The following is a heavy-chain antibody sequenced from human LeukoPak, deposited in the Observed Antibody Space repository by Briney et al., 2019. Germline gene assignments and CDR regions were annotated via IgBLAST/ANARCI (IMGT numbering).Heavy chain of an antibody. D-gene: IGHD3-22*01. J-gene: IGHJ6*02. CDR1: GGSIRSSYYY. CDR3: ASRYYYDSSGYYRYYYYGMDV. CDR2: IYDSGST. Sequence: SETLSLTCTVSGGSIRSSYYYWGWIRQPPGKGLEWIGSIYDSGSTYYNPSLKSRVTISVDTSKNQFSLKLSSVTAADTAVYYCASRYYYDSSGYYRYYYYGMDVWGQGTTVTVSS. V-gene: IGHV4-39*07.